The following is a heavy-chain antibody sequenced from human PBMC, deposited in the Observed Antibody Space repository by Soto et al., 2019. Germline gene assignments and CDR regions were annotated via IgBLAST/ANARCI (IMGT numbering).Heavy chain of an antibody. CDR1: GLTFSSYA. V-gene: IGHV3-23*01. CDR3: AKNGRFLEWLLMGLIDY. D-gene: IGHD3-3*01. CDR2: ISGSGGST. J-gene: IGHJ4*02. Sequence: EVQLLESGGGLVQPGGSLRLSGAASGLTFSSYAMSWVRQAPGKGLEWVSAISGSGGSTYYADSVKGRFTISRDNSKNTLYLQMNSLRAEDTAVYYCAKNGRFLEWLLMGLIDYWGQGTLVTVSS.